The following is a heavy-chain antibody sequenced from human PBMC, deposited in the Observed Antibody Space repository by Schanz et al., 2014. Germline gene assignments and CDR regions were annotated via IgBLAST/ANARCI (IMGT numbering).Heavy chain of an antibody. V-gene: IGHV3-74*02. CDR1: GFTFSAYY. CDR3: ARKMKLGVYGGKGHDSLDI. CDR2: INSVGSNT. J-gene: IGHJ3*02. D-gene: IGHD4-17*01. Sequence: EVQLVESGGGLVQPGGSLRLSCAASGFTFSAYYMDWVRQDPGKGLVWVARINSVGSNTDYADSVTGRFTISRDNAKNTLYLQMNTLRAEDTAVYYCARKMKLGVYGGKGHDSLDIWGQGTMVTVSS.